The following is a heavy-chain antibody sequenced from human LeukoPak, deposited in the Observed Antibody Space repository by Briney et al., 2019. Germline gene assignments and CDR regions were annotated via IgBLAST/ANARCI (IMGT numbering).Heavy chain of an antibody. J-gene: IGHJ4*02. CDR3: AGGYCSGGSCMCFDY. CDR1: GGSIKSNNW. CDR2: IYHSGST. V-gene: IGHV4-4*02. D-gene: IGHD2-15*01. Sequence: SGTLSLACAVSGGSIKSNNWWSWVRQPPGKGLEWIGEIYHSGSTNYNPSLESRVTVSVDKSKNQFSLDLSSVTAADTAVYYCAGGYCSGGSCMCFDYWGQGTLVTVSS.